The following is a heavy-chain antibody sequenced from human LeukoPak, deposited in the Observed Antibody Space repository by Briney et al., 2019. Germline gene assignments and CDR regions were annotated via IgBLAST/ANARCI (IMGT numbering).Heavy chain of an antibody. CDR3: ARDTEVGPFDY. CDR2: IKQDGSEK. Sequence: AGGSLRLSCAASGFTFSDYYMSWIRQAPGKGLEWVANIKQDGSEKYYVDSVKGRFTISRGNAKNSLYLQMNSLRAEDTAVYYCARDTEVGPFDYWGQGTLVTVSS. CDR1: GFTFSDYY. J-gene: IGHJ4*02. V-gene: IGHV3-7*01. D-gene: IGHD4-23*01.